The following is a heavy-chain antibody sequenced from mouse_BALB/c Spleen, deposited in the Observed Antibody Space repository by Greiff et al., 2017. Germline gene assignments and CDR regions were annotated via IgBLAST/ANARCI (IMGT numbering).Heavy chain of an antibody. CDR2: ISSGGSYT. V-gene: IGHV5-6-4*01. CDR3: TRDDYGYENYFDY. CDR1: GFTFSSYT. Sequence: EVKLVESGGGLVKPGGSLKLSCAASGFTFSSYTMSWVRQTPEKRLEWVATISSGGSYTYYPDSVKGRFTISRDNAKNTLYLQMSSLKSEDTAMYYCTRDDYGYENYFDYWGQGTTLTVSS. J-gene: IGHJ2*01. D-gene: IGHD1-2*01.